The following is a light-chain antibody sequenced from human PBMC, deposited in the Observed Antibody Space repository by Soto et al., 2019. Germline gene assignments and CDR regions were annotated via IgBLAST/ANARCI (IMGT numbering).Light chain of an antibody. Sequence: EIVLTQSPATLSLSPGERATLSCRASQSVSSYFAWFQQKPGQAPRLLIYDASNRATGIPARFSGSGSGTDFTLTISSLEPEDFAVYYCQHYVTSSITFGQGTRLEIK. CDR1: QSVSSY. V-gene: IGKV3-11*01. CDR3: QHYVTSSIT. CDR2: DAS. J-gene: IGKJ5*01.